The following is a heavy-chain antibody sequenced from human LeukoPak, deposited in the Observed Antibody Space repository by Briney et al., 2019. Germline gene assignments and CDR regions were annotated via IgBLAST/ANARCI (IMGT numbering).Heavy chain of an antibody. Sequence: GGSLTLSCAASGFTFSTYAMSWVRQAPGKGLEWVSALTNSGGSGGVTYYADSVKGRFIISRDNSKSTLYLQLSSLRAEDTAVYYCAKAMSTDHYDSRGFYRVDFDSWGQGTLVTVSS. CDR3: AKAMSTDHYDSRGFYRVDFDS. J-gene: IGHJ4*02. V-gene: IGHV3-23*01. CDR2: LTNSGGSGGVT. CDR1: GFTFSTYA. D-gene: IGHD3-22*01.